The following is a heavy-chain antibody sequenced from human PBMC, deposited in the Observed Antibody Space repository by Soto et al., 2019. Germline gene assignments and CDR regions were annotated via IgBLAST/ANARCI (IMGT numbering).Heavy chain of an antibody. V-gene: IGHV4-59*10. CDR3: ARTKPGDPWFGP. CDR2: FYTSSNT. CDR1: GGSFSGYY. J-gene: IGHJ5*02. D-gene: IGHD1-1*01. Sequence: KPSETLSLTCAVYGGSFSGYYWSWIRQPAGKGLEWIGRFYTSSNTNYNPSLRSRITMSVDTSKNQLSLKLSSVTAADTAVYYCARTKPGDPWFGPWGQGTLVTVSS.